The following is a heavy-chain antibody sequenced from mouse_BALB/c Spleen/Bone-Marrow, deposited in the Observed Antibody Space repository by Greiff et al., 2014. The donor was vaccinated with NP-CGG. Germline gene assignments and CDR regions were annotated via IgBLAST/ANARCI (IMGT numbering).Heavy chain of an antibody. J-gene: IGHJ2*01. D-gene: IGHD1-1*01. CDR3: ARDYYGSRYYFDY. Sequence: VQLQQSGAELVRPGSSVKISCKASGYAFSSYWMNWVKQRPGQGLEWIGQIYPGDGDTNYNGKFKGKATLTADKSSSTAYMQLSSLTSEDSAVYFCARDYYGSRYYFDYWGQGITLTVSS. V-gene: IGHV1-80*01. CDR1: GYAFSSYW. CDR2: IYPGDGDT.